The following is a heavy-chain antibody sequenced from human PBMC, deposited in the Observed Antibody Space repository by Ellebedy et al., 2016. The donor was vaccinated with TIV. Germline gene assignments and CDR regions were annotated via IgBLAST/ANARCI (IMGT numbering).Heavy chain of an antibody. Sequence: SETLSLXXTVSGGSVSRGGYYWSWIRQFPGRGLQWIGHIFYSGSTHYNPSLESRVTMSIDTSKNHFSLKLNSVTVADTAVYYSVTLNDFWRYFDYWGQGILVTVSS. V-gene: IGHV4-31*03. CDR2: IFYSGST. CDR3: VTLNDFWRYFDY. J-gene: IGHJ4*02. D-gene: IGHD3/OR15-3a*01. CDR1: GGSVSRGGYY.